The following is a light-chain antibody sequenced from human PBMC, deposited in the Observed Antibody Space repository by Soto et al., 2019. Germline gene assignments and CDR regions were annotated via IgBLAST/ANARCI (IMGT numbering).Light chain of an antibody. Sequence: EVVLTQSPGTLSLSPGERTTLSCRASQSVSSSYLAWYQQKPGQAPRLLIYAASSRATGIPDRFSGSGSGTDFTLTISRLEPEDFAVYYCQQYCSSRLTFGQGTKVEIK. CDR1: QSVSSSY. J-gene: IGKJ1*01. CDR3: QQYCSSRLT. V-gene: IGKV3-20*01. CDR2: AAS.